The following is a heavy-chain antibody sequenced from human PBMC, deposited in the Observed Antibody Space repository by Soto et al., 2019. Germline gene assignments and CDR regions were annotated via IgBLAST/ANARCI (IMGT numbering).Heavy chain of an antibody. CDR3: VKDGDDNRPPEAYDI. Sequence: EVQLLESGGGLVQPGGSLRLSCVASGFTFSTYAMTWVRQTPGKGLEWVSTITDSGGRTYYADSVKGRFTISRDNSKNTRFLQMNSLRAEDTAGYYCVKDGDDNRPPEAYDIWGQGTMVTVSS. CDR2: ITDSGGRT. CDR1: GFTFSTYA. J-gene: IGHJ3*02. V-gene: IGHV3-23*01. D-gene: IGHD3-22*01.